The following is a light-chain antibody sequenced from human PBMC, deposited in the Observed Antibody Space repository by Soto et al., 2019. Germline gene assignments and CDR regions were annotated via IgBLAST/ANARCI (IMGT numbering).Light chain of an antibody. CDR1: NIGSES. CDR3: QLWDSSDEPYVV. J-gene: IGLJ2*01. CDR2: DDS. Sequence: SYELTQPPSVSAAPGQTARITCGGNNIGSESVHWYQQRPGQAPVLVVYDDSDRPSGIPDRFSGSNSGNTATLTISRVEAGDEADYYCQLWDSSDEPYVVFGGGTKLTVL. V-gene: IGLV3-21*02.